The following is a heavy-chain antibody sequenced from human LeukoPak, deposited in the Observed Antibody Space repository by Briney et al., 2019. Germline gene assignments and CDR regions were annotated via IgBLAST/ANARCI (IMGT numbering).Heavy chain of an antibody. CDR2: LSGSGYNT. CDR3: AKDPYGTRYFDY. Sequence: GGSLRLSCAASGFTFSSYALSWVRHAPGKGLEWVSSLSGSGYNTYYADSVKGRFTISRDNSKNTVYLQMNSLRAEDTAVYYCAKDPYGTRYFDYWGQGTLVTVSS. D-gene: IGHD2-2*01. V-gene: IGHV3-23*01. J-gene: IGHJ4*02. CDR1: GFTFSSYA.